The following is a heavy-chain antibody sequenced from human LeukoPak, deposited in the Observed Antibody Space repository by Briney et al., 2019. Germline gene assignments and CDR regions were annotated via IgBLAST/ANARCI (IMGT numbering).Heavy chain of an antibody. CDR3: ARHEAQDFDY. J-gene: IGHJ4*02. CDR1: GGSIGRSVYY. CDR2: IHFGGTT. Sequence: SETLSLTCSVSGGSIGRSVYYWGWIRQSPGKGLEWIGSIHFGGTTHQNPSLKSRATISVDTSKNQFSLKLTSVTAADTAVYYCARHEAQDFDYWGQGTLVTVSS. V-gene: IGHV4-39*01.